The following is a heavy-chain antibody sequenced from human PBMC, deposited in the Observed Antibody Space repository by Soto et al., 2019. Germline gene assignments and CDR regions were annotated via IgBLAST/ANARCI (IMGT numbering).Heavy chain of an antibody. J-gene: IGHJ4*02. CDR1: ELTLGSYA. CDR3: AKSRCWLLWLREIYYFDK. Sequence: GWSPRLSCASSELTLGSYAMSWVRQAPGKRLEWVSAISGSGGSTYYADSVKGRFTISRDNSRNTLYLQMDSLRAEDTALYYWAKSRCWLLWLREIYYFDKWGKG. D-gene: IGHD3-10*01. V-gene: IGHV3-23*01. CDR2: ISGSGGST.